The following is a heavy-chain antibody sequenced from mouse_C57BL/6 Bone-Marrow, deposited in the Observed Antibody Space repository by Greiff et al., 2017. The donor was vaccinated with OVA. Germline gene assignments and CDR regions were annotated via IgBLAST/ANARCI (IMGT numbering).Heavy chain of an antibody. CDR2: ILPGSGST. V-gene: IGHV1-9*01. D-gene: IGHD1-1*01. J-gene: IGHJ4*01. CDR1: GYTFTGYW. CDR3: ARTGGSPYYYAMDY. Sequence: QVQLQQSGAELMKPGASVKLSCKATGYTFTGYWIAWVKQRPGHGLEWIGEILPGSGSTNYNEKFKGKATFTADTSSNTASMQLSSLTTEDTAIDYCARTGGSPYYYAMDYWGQGTSVTVSS.